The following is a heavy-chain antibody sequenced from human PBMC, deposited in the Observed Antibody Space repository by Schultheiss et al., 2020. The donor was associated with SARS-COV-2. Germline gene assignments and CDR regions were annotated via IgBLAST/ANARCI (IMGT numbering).Heavy chain of an antibody. CDR1: GFTFSSYE. D-gene: IGHD3-16*01. V-gene: IGHV3-48*03. Sequence: GGSLRLSCAASGFTFSSYEMNWVRQAPGKGLEWVSYISSSGSTIYYADSVKGRFTISRDNSKNTLYLQMNSLRAEDTAVYYCAKEYPLPHGYTSPLGYWGQGTLVTVSS. J-gene: IGHJ4*02. CDR3: AKEYPLPHGYTSPLGY. CDR2: ISSSGSTI.